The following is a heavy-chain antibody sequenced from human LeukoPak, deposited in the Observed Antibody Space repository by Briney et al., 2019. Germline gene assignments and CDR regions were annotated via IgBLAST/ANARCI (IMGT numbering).Heavy chain of an antibody. Sequence: PGGPLRLSCAASGITFSSYWMHWVRQAPGKGLVWVSRISSDGSSTTYADSVKGRFTISRDNAKNTLYLQMNSLRAEDTAVYYCARAPCSGDSCYYYYGMDVWGQGTAVTVSS. J-gene: IGHJ6*02. D-gene: IGHD2-15*01. CDR3: ARAPCSGDSCYYYYGMDV. CDR1: GITFSSYW. V-gene: IGHV3-74*01. CDR2: ISSDGSST.